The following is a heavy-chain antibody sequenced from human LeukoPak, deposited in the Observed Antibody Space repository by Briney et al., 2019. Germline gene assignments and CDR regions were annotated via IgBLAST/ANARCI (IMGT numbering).Heavy chain of an antibody. Sequence: SQTLSLTCAISGDSVSSNSATWNWIRQSPSRGLEWLGRTYYRSKWYNDYAESVKSRITIIPDTSKNQFSLQLNSVTPEDTAVYFCARDLAGDGGYSYGMVDYWGQGTLVTVSS. J-gene: IGHJ4*02. D-gene: IGHD5-18*01. CDR3: ARDLAGDGGYSYGMVDY. CDR1: GDSVSSNSAT. CDR2: TYYRSKWYN. V-gene: IGHV6-1*01.